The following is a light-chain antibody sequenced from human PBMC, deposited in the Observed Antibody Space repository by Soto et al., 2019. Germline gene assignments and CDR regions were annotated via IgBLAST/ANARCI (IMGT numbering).Light chain of an antibody. Sequence: EIVLTQSPGTLSLSPGARATLSCRASQSVSNSYIAWYQQKPGQAPRLLIYGASSRATGLPDRFTGSGSGTDFTLTISRLEPEDSAVYCCQQYGSSPWTFGQGTKVEF. CDR1: QSVSNSY. CDR2: GAS. CDR3: QQYGSSPWT. J-gene: IGKJ1*01. V-gene: IGKV3-20*01.